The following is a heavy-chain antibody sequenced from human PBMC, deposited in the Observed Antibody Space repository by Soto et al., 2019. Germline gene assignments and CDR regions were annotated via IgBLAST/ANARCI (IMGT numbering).Heavy chain of an antibody. J-gene: IGHJ6*02. CDR2: INPNSGGT. D-gene: IGHD3-10*01. V-gene: IGHV1-2*04. Sequence: ASVKVSCKASGYTFTGDYITWVRQAPAQGLERMGWINPNSGGTNYAQKFQGWVTMTRDTSVSTAYMELSRLRSDDTAVYYCARVSMVRGENCYGMDVWGQGTT. CDR1: GYTFTGDY. CDR3: ARVSMVRGENCYGMDV.